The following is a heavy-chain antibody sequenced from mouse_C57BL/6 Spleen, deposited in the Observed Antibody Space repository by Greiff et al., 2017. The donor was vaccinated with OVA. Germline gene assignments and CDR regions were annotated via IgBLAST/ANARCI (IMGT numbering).Heavy chain of an antibody. V-gene: IGHV1-26*01. J-gene: IGHJ3*01. CDR1: GYTFTDSY. CDR3: ARLIYYGNPAWFAY. Sequence: VQLQQSGPELVKPGASVKISCKASGYTFTDSYMNWVKQSPGKSLEWIGDINPKNGGTRYNQKFKGKATLTVDKSSSTAYMELRILTSEDSAVDYCARLIYYGNPAWFAYWGQGTLVTVSA. D-gene: IGHD2-1*01. CDR2: INPKNGGT.